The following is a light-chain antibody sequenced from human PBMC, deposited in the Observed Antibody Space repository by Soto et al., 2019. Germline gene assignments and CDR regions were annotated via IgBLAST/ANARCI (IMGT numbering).Light chain of an antibody. J-gene: IGKJ2*01. CDR2: AAS. CDR1: QSISDF. Sequence: DIQMTQSPSSLSASVGDRVTITCRASQSISDFLNWYQQRPGQAPHLLIYAASALQSGFPARFSGSGSGTDFTLTISSLQPEDFATYYCQQSYGTPQTFGQGTKLEIK. CDR3: QQSYGTPQT. V-gene: IGKV1-39*01.